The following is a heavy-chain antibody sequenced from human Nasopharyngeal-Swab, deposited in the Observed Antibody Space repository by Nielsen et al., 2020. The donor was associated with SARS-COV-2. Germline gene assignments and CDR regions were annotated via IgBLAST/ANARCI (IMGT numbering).Heavy chain of an antibody. CDR3: ARGGDYVWGSYLWFDP. CDR2: IIPFLDIA. D-gene: IGHD3-16*02. CDR1: GGTFSSYA. J-gene: IGHJ5*02. V-gene: IGHV1-69*04. Sequence: SVKVSCKASGGTFSSYAISWVRQAPGQGLEWMGRIIPFLDIANYAQKFQGRVTITADKSTSTAYMELSSLKSEDTAVYYCARGGDYVWGSYLWFDPWGQGTLVTVSS.